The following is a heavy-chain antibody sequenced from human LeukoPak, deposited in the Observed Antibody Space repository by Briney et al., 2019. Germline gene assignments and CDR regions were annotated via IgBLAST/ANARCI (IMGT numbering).Heavy chain of an antibody. CDR1: GGTFSSYA. Sequence: SVKVSCKASGGTFSSYAISWVRQAPGQGLEWMGRIIPIFGTANYAQKFQGRVTITTDESTSTAYMELSSLRSEDTAVYYCASSMITMVRGVLSWGRGTLVTVSS. V-gene: IGHV1-69*05. D-gene: IGHD3-10*01. CDR3: ASSMITMVRGVLS. CDR2: IIPIFGTA. J-gene: IGHJ4*02.